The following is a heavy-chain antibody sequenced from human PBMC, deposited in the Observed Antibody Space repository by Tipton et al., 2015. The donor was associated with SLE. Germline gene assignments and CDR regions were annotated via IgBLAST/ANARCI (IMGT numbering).Heavy chain of an antibody. CDR1: GFTFSSYW. D-gene: IGHD6-19*01. CDR2: VDTVGSDR. CDR3: VKDMPSMLTIGVAGCAFES. V-gene: IGHV3-74*01. J-gene: IGHJ3*02. Sequence: SLRLSCEVSGFTFSSYWMHWVRQAPGGGLVWLSRVDTVGSDRTYADSVRGRFTISRDNAKNTLYLQMNSLRPEDTALYFCVKDMPSMLTIGVAGCAFESWGQGTMVIVSS.